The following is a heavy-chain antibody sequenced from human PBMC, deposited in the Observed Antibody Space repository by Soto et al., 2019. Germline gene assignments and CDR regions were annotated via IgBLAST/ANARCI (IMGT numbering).Heavy chain of an antibody. CDR3: TTVDMATVTDYYYYYMDV. Sequence: GGSLRLSCAASGFTFSNAWMSWVRQAPGKGLEWVGRIKSKTDGGTTDYAAPVKGRFTISRDDSKNTLYLQMNSLKTEDTAVYYCTTVDMATVTDYYYYYMDVWGKGTTVTVSS. D-gene: IGHD4-17*01. V-gene: IGHV3-15*01. J-gene: IGHJ6*03. CDR1: GFTFSNAW. CDR2: IKSKTDGGTT.